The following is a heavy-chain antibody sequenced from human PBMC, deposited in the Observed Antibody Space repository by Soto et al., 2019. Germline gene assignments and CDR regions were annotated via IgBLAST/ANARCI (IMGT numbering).Heavy chain of an antibody. D-gene: IGHD1-26*01. Sequence: VQLVESGGGLVQPGGSLRLSCAASGFIFSDHYMDWVRQAPGKGLEWVGRIKNKANSYTTEYAASVKGRFTNSRDESKNSLYLQKNSLKTEDTAVHYCTRISLVGATAGRYFDYWGQGTLLTVSS. CDR2: IKNKANSYTT. V-gene: IGHV3-72*01. J-gene: IGHJ4*02. CDR1: GFIFSDHY. CDR3: TRISLVGATAGRYFDY.